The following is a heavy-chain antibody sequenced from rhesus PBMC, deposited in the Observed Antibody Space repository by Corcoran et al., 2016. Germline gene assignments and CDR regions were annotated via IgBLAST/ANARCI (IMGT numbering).Heavy chain of an antibody. D-gene: IGHD3S6*01. J-gene: IGHJ5-1*01. Sequence: QVTLKESGPALVKPTQTLTLTCTFSGFSINTAETGVGWIRQPPGKALEWLASICWSDTKSYSTSLRRRLTISKDPSKNLVILTMTNMDPVDTATYYCARLPTRRFDVWGPGVLVTVSS. CDR2: ICWSDTK. CDR1: GFSINTAETG. V-gene: IGHV2-95*01. CDR3: ARLPTRRFDV.